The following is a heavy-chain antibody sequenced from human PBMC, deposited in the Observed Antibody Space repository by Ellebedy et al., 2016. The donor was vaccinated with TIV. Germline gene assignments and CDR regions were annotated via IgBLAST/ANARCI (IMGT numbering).Heavy chain of an antibody. CDR1: GFTFSGYG. V-gene: IGHV3-30*18. CDR2: ISYDGSNK. Sequence: GESLKISCAASGFTFSGYGMHWVRQAPGKGLEWVAVISYDGSNKYYADSVKGRFTISRDTSKNTLYLQMNSLRAEDTAVYYCAKGDYILFDYWGQGTLVTVSS. CDR3: AKGDYILFDY. D-gene: IGHD4-11*01. J-gene: IGHJ4*02.